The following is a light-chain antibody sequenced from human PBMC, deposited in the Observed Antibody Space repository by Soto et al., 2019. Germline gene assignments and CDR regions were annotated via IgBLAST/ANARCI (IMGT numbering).Light chain of an antibody. V-gene: IGKV3D-15*01. CDR1: QSVSSN. CDR2: GAS. CDR3: QQRSSAIT. Sequence: EIVMTQSPATLSVSPGERGTLSCRASQSVSSNLAWYQQQPGQAPRLLISGASTRATGIPDRFSGSGSGADFTLTISSLEPEDFAVYYCQQRSSAITFGQGTRLEIK. J-gene: IGKJ5*01.